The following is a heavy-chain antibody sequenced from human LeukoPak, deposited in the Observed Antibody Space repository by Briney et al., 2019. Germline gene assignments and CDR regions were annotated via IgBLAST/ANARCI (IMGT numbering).Heavy chain of an antibody. CDR3: ASGRRGGY. CDR2: IKQDGSEK. J-gene: IGHJ4*02. CDR1: GFTFSNYW. Sequence: GGPLRLSCAASGFTFSNYWMSWVRQAPGKGLEWVANIKQDGSEKYYVDSVKGRFTISRDNTKNSLYLQMNSLRAEDTAVYYCASGRRGGYWGQGTLVTVSS. D-gene: IGHD2-15*01. V-gene: IGHV3-7*01.